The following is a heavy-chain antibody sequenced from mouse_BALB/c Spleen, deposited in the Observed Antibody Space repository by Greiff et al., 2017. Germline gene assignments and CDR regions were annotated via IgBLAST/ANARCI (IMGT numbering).Heavy chain of an antibody. V-gene: IGHV5-4*02. CDR2: ISDGGSYT. D-gene: IGHD1-1*01. CDR3: ARGQGYGSPCWYFDV. J-gene: IGHJ1*01. Sequence: DVKLVESGGGLVKPGGSLKLSCAASGFTFSDYYMYWVRQTPEKRLEWVATISDGGSYTYYPDSVKGRFTISRDSAKNTLYLQMSSLKSEDAAMYYCARGQGYGSPCWYFDVWGAGTTVTVSS. CDR1: GFTFSDYY.